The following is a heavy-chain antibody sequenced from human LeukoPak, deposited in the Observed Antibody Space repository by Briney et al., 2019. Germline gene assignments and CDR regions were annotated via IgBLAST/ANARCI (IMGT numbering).Heavy chain of an antibody. J-gene: IGHJ4*02. V-gene: IGHV3-48*03. Sequence: GGSLRLSCVASGFSISSYEMNWVRQAPGKGLEWISFMSNSGSIMYYADSVKGRFTISRDNAKNSLFLQMNSLRAEDTAVYYCARDYRGDSAYYYIDYWGQGTLVTVS. CDR3: ARDYRGDSAYYYIDY. CDR2: MSNSGSIM. CDR1: GFSISSYE. D-gene: IGHD3-22*01.